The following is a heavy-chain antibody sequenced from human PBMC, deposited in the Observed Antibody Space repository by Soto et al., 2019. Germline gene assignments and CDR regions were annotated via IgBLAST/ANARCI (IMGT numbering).Heavy chain of an antibody. CDR1: GGTFSSYA. CDR2: IIPIFGTA. Sequence: ASVKVSCKASGGTFSSYAISWVRQAPGQGLEWMGGIIPIFGTATYAQKFQGRVTITADKSTSTAYMELSSLRSEDTAVYYCARASGYCSGGSCYSPEYFQHWGQGTLVTVSS. D-gene: IGHD2-15*01. CDR3: ARASGYCSGGSCYSPEYFQH. V-gene: IGHV1-69*06. J-gene: IGHJ1*01.